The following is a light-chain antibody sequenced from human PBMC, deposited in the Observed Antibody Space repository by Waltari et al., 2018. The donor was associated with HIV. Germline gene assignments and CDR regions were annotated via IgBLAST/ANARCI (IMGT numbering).Light chain of an antibody. Sequence: AVTQPASVSGLPGQSTTISCTGDDSDFGLYNFVSWYQQHSGKPPKLILYDVDSRAAGVSDRFSGSMSYNTASLTISGLRAEDEAHYYCASFTGDNTVMFGGGTEVTVL. J-gene: IGLJ3*02. CDR1: DSDFGLYNF. CDR3: ASFTGDNTVM. CDR2: DVD. V-gene: IGLV2-14*03.